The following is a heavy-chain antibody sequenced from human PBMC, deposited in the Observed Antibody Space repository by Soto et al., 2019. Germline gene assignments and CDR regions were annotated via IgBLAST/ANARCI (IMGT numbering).Heavy chain of an antibody. CDR3: ARGGVFFFAAPTNPFDY. Sequence: QVQLVQSGAEVNKPRASVKVSCKASGYAFTSYDINWVRQATGQGLEWMGWMNPNSGNTGYAQKFQGRVTMTRNTSISTAYMELSSLRSEDTAVYYCARGGVFFFAAPTNPFDYWGQGTLVTVSS. J-gene: IGHJ4*02. V-gene: IGHV1-8*01. CDR2: MNPNSGNT. CDR1: GYAFTSYD. D-gene: IGHD3-10*01.